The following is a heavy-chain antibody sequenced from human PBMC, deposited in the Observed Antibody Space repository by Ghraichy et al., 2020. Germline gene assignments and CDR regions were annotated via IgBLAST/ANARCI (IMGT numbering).Heavy chain of an antibody. V-gene: IGHV3-30*18. CDR3: AKAAGRGSYYSIDY. Sequence: GGSLRLSCAASGFTFSSYGMHWVRQAPGKGLEWVAVISYDGSNKYYADSVKGRFTISRDNSKNTLYLQMNSLRAEDTAVYYCAKAAGRGSYYSIDYWGQGTLVTVSS. CDR1: GFTFSSYG. CDR2: ISYDGSNK. D-gene: IGHD1-26*01. J-gene: IGHJ4*02.